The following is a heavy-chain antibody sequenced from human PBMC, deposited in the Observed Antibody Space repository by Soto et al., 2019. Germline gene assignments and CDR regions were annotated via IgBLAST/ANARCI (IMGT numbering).Heavy chain of an antibody. Sequence: NPSETLSLTCTVSGGSINTNNYYWGWIRQSPGQGLEWIGSIYYNGHATYNPSLKGRVTVSQDMSKNQFFLRLTSMTAADTAIYYCATFMVPASRHTDFDYWGQGTLVTVSS. CDR3: ATFMVPASRHTDFDY. V-gene: IGHV4-39*01. CDR2: IYYNGHA. CDR1: GGSINTNNYY. J-gene: IGHJ4*02. D-gene: IGHD2-21*02.